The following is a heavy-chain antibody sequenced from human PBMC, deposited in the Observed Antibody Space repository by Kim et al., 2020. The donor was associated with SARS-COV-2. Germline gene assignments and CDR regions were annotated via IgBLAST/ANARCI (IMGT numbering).Heavy chain of an antibody. J-gene: IGHJ4*02. V-gene: IGHV4-34*01. CDR1: GGSFSGYY. CDR2: INHSGST. Sequence: SETLSLTCAVYGGSFSGYYWSWIRQPPGKGLEWIGEINHSGSTNYNPSLKSRVTISVDTSKNQFSLKLSSVTAADTAVYYCARYRITIFGHFDYWGQGTLVSVS. D-gene: IGHD3-3*01. CDR3: ARYRITIFGHFDY.